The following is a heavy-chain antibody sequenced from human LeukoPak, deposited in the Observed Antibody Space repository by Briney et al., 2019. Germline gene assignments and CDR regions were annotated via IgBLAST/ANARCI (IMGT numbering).Heavy chain of an antibody. CDR1: GGSISSYY. CDR3: ARAGESRKTMVRGVYYDYYGMDV. Sequence: NPSETLSLTCTVSGGSISSYYWSWIRQPAGKGLEWIGRIYTSGSTNYNPSLKSRVTMSVDTSKNQFSLKLSSVTAADTAVYYCARAGESRKTMVRGVYYDYYGMDVWGQGTTVTVSS. V-gene: IGHV4-4*07. J-gene: IGHJ6*02. CDR2: IYTSGST. D-gene: IGHD3-10*01.